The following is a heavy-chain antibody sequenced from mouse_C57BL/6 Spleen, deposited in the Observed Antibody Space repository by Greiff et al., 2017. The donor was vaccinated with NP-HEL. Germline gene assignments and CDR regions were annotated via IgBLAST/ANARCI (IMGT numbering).Heavy chain of an antibody. CDR3: ARGTTVVGVDY. Sequence: QVQLQQPGAELVKPGASVKLPCKASGYTFTSYWMHWVKQRPGQGLEWIGMIHPNSGSTNYNEKFKSKATLTVDKSSSTAYMQLSSLTSEDSAVYYCARGTTVVGVDYWGQGTTLTVSS. V-gene: IGHV1-64*01. CDR2: IHPNSGST. CDR1: GYTFTSYW. D-gene: IGHD1-1*01. J-gene: IGHJ2*01.